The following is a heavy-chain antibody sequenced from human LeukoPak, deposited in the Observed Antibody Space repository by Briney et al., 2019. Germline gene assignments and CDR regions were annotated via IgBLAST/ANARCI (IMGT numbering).Heavy chain of an antibody. J-gene: IGHJ6*03. D-gene: IGHD2-2*01. CDR1: GGTFSSYA. Sequence: SVKVSCKASGGTFSSYAISWVRQAPGQGLEWMGGIIPIFGTANYAQKFQGRVTITTDESTSTAYMELSSLRSEDTAVYYCARAGVAAAIEFYYYYYYMDVWGKGTTVTDSS. CDR3: ARAGVAAAIEFYYYYYYMDV. V-gene: IGHV1-69*05. CDR2: IIPIFGTA.